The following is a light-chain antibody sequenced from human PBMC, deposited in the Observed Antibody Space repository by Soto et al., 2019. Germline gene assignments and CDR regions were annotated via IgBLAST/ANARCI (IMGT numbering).Light chain of an antibody. CDR3: QTWGTGTPV. CDR1: SGHSSYA. V-gene: IGLV4-69*01. J-gene: IGLJ1*01. Sequence: QPVLTQSPSASASLGASVKLTCTLSSGHSSYAIAWHQQQPEKGPRYLMKLNSDGSHSKGDGIPERFSGSSSGAERYLTISSLQSEDEADYYCQTWGTGTPVFGTGTKVTVL. CDR2: LNSDGSH.